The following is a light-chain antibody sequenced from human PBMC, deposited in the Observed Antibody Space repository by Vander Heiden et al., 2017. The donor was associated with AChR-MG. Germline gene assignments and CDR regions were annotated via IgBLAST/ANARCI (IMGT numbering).Light chain of an antibody. CDR1: SSNFGAGYD. CDR3: QSYDSRLSGWV. V-gene: IGLV1-40*01. Sequence: QPVLTQPPSVAGAPGQRVTISCTGSSSNFGAGYDVHWYQQLPGTAPKLLIFGNINRPSGVPDRFSASKSGTSASLAITGLQAEDEADYYCQSYDSRLSGWVFGGGTKVTGL. J-gene: IGLJ3*02. CDR2: GNI.